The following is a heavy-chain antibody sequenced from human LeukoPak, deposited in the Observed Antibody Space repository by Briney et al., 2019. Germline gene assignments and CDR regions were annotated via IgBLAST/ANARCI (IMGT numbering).Heavy chain of an antibody. J-gene: IGHJ4*02. Sequence: PGWSLRLSCAASGFTFSSYWMSLVRQAPGKGLEWVANIKQDGSEKHYVDSVKGRFTISRDNAKKSLFLHMNSLRVEDTAVYYCARGSEYTSSTNYYFDYWGQGTLVTVSS. CDR3: ARGSEYTSSTNYYFDY. D-gene: IGHD6-6*01. V-gene: IGHV3-7*01. CDR2: IKQDGSEK. CDR1: GFTFSSYW.